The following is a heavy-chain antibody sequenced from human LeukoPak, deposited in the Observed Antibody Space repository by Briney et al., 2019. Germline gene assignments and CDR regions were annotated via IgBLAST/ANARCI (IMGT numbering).Heavy chain of an antibody. CDR2: INHSGST. J-gene: IGHJ2*01. CDR3: ARGGRSYYDFWSSYENWYFDL. Sequence: PSETLSLTCAVYGGSFSGYYWSWIRQPPGKGLEWIGEINHSGSTNYNPSLKSRVPISVDTYKNQFSLKLRSVSAADTAVYYCARGGRSYYDFWSSYENWYFDLWGRGTLVTVSS. V-gene: IGHV4-34*01. CDR1: GGSFSGYY. D-gene: IGHD3-3*01.